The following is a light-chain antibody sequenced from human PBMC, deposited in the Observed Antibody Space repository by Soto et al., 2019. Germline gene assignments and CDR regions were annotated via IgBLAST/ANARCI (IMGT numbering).Light chain of an antibody. CDR2: DAS. CDR3: QQPPRG. CDR1: QDISNY. V-gene: IGKV1-33*01. Sequence: DIQMTQSPSSLSASVGDRVTITCQASQDISNYLNWYQQKPGKAPKLLIYDASNLATGVPSRFSGSGSGTDFTLTISSLQPEDSATYYCQQPPRGFGPGTKVDIK. J-gene: IGKJ3*01.